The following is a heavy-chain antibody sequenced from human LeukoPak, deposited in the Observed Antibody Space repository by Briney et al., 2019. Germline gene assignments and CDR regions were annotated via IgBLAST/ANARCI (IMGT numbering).Heavy chain of an antibody. D-gene: IGHD1-1*01. CDR1: GFSLSTSGVG. CDR2: IYWDDDK. Sequence: SGPALVKPTQTLALTCTFSGFSLSTSGVGVGWIRQPPGKALEWLALIYWDDDKRYSPSLKSRLTITKDTSKNQVVLTMTNMDPVDTATYYCAHRDWNVREFDYWGQGTLVTVSS. V-gene: IGHV2-5*02. J-gene: IGHJ4*02. CDR3: AHRDWNVREFDY.